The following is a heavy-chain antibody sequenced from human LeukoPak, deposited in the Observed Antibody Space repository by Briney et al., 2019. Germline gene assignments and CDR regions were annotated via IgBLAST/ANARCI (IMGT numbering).Heavy chain of an antibody. V-gene: IGHV3-23*01. J-gene: IGHJ3*02. D-gene: IGHD3-16*01. CDR2: ISGSGGST. Sequence: GGSLRLSCAASGFTFSSYAMSWVRQAPGKGLERVSGISGSGGSTYYADSVKGRFTISRDNSKNTLYLQMDSLRAEDTAVYYCARETRGIDAFDIWGQGTMVTVSS. CDR1: GFTFSSYA. CDR3: ARETRGIDAFDI.